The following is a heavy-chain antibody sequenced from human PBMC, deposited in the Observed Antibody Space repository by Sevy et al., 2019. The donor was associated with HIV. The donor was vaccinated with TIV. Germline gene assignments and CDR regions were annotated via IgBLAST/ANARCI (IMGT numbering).Heavy chain of an antibody. CDR2: NFYSGST. CDR3: AGAAPGYYYAMGV. CDR1: GDSVSSGNYY. Sequence: SETLSLTCTVSGDSVSSGNYYWSWIRQPPGKGLEWIGYNFYSGSTTYNPSLKSRVTISVDTSKNQFSLKLSSVTAADTAVYYCAGAAPGYYYAMGVWGQGTTVTVSS. V-gene: IGHV4-61*01. J-gene: IGHJ6*02. D-gene: IGHD6-13*01.